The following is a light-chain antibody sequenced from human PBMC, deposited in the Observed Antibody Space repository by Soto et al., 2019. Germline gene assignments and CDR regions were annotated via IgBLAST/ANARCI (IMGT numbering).Light chain of an antibody. CDR3: QQYSNWPPWT. Sequence: EIVMTQSPATLSVSPGERATLSCRASQSVSSNLAWYQQKPGQAPTLLIYGASARATGIPVRFSGSRSGTEFTLTISSLQSEDFAVYYCQQYSNWPPWTFGQGTKVEIK. J-gene: IGKJ1*01. CDR2: GAS. CDR1: QSVSSN. V-gene: IGKV3-15*01.